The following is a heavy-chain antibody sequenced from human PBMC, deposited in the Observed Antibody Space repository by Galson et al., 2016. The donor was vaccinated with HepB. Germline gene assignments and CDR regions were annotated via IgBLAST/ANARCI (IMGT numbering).Heavy chain of an antibody. CDR3: ARQTDYSGSREGNAFDI. Sequence: QSGAEVKKPGESLRISCKGSGYSFTNYWISWVRQMPGKGLQWMGRIDPSDSYTSYSPSFQGHVTISGDTSIRTAFRQWDSLKASDTAIYYSARQTDYSGSREGNAFDIWGQGTMVTV. D-gene: IGHD3-10*01. J-gene: IGHJ3*02. CDR1: GYSFTNYW. V-gene: IGHV5-10-1*01. CDR2: IDPSDSYT.